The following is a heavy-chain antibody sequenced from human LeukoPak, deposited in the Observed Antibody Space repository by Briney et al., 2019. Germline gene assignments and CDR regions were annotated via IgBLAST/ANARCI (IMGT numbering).Heavy chain of an antibody. CDR1: GGSISSGGYY. CDR2: IYYSGST. V-gene: IGHV4-31*03. CDR3: ARVVPSYGSGTSYGMDV. Sequence: SETLSLTCTVSGGSISSGGYYWSWICQHPGKGLEWIGYIYYSGSTYYNPSLKSRVTISVDTSKNQFSLKLSSVTAADTAVYYCARVVPSYGSGTSYGMDVWGQGTTVTVSS. J-gene: IGHJ6*02. D-gene: IGHD3-10*01.